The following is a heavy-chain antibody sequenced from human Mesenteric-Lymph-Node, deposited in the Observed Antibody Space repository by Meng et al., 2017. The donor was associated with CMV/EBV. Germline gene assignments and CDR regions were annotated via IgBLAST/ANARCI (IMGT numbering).Heavy chain of an antibody. V-gene: IGHV3-30-3*01. Sequence: GESLKISCVASGFTFSSYAMHWVRQAPGKGLEWVAVISYDGSNKYYADSVKGRFTISRDNSKNTLYLQMNSLRAEDTAVYFCAKVRDSDFNYYFDYWGQGTLVTVSS. CDR1: GFTFSSYA. CDR2: ISYDGSNK. CDR3: AKVRDSDFNYYFDY. J-gene: IGHJ4*02. D-gene: IGHD1-26*01.